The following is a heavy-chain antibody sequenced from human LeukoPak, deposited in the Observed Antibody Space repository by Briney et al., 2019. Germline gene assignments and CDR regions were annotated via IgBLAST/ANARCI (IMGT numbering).Heavy chain of an antibody. CDR1: GGSFSGYY. CDR3: ARRWDSSGFDH. Sequence: PSETLSLTCAVYGGSFSGYYWSWIRQPPGKGLEWIGEINHSGSTNYNPSLKSRVTISVDTSKNQFSLKLSSETAADTAVYYCARRWDSSGFDHWGQGTLVTVSS. J-gene: IGHJ4*02. CDR2: INHSGST. D-gene: IGHD3-22*01. V-gene: IGHV4-34*01.